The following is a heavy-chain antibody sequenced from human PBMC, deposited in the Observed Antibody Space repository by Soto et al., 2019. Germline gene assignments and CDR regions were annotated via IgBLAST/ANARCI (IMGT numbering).Heavy chain of an antibody. CDR1: GGSISSGDYY. V-gene: IGHV4-30-4*01. CDR2: IYYSGST. Sequence: QVQLQESGPGLVKPSQTLSLTCTVSGGSISSGDYYWSWIRQPPGKGLEWIGYIYYSGSTYYNPSLKSRVTISVDTSKTQFSLKLSSVTAAATAVYYCARARTMRWLQLFFDYWGQVTLVTGSS. D-gene: IGHD5-12*01. J-gene: IGHJ4*02. CDR3: ARARTMRWLQLFFDY.